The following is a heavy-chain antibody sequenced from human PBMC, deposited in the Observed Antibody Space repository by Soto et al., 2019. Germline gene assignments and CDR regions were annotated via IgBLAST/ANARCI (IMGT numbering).Heavy chain of an antibody. V-gene: IGHV4-31*03. D-gene: IGHD5-18*01. CDR2: IYYSGTT. J-gene: IGHJ4*02. CDR3: ARGRGYSYGPYSFDY. Sequence: NPSETLSLTCTVSGGSISSGGYYWSWFRQLPGKGLEWIGDIYYSGTTYHNPSLRSRLTISGDASKNQFSLKLSSVTAADTALYYCARGRGYSYGPYSFDYWGQGTLVTVSS. CDR1: GGSISSGGYY.